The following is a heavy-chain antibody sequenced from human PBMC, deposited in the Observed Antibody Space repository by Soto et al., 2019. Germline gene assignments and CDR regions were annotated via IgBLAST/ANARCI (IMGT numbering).Heavy chain of an antibody. D-gene: IGHD6-19*01. CDR1: GDSVPSNSAP. Sequence: SQTLSLTCSVSGDSVPSNSAPWNWCRQAPSRGLEWLGRTYYRSKWYNEYAVSVKSRITINPDTSKNQFSLQLNSVTPEDTAVYYCARGSGWSHYYHYGMDVWGQGNTVTVSS. CDR3: ARGSGWSHYYHYGMDV. CDR2: TYYRSKWYN. V-gene: IGHV6-1*01. J-gene: IGHJ6*02.